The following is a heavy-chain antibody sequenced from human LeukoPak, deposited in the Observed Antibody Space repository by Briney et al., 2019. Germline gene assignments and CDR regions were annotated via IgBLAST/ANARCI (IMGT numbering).Heavy chain of an antibody. V-gene: IGHV1-69*05. D-gene: IGHD2-2*01. CDR3: ASEVVVVPAAIVG. CDR1: GGTFSSYA. J-gene: IGHJ4*02. CDR2: IIPIFGTA. Sequence: SVKVSCKASGGTFSSYAISWVRQAPGQGLEWMGRIIPIFGTANYAQKFQGRVTITTDESTSTACMELSSLRSEDTAVYYCASEVVVVPAAIVGWGQGTLVTVSS.